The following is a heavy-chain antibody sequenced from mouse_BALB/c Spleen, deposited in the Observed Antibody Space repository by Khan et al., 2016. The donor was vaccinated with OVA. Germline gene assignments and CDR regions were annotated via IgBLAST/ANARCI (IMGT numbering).Heavy chain of an antibody. V-gene: IGHV5-4*02. CDR2: ISDGGSYT. Sequence: EVELVESGGGLVKPGGSLKLSCAASGFTFSDYYMYWVRQTPEKRLEWVATISDGGSYTYYPDSVKGRFTISRDNAKNNLYLQMSRLKSEGTAMYYCARAGYGGFAYWGQGTLVTVSA. D-gene: IGHD1-1*02. CDR1: GFTFSDYY. CDR3: ARAGYGGFAY. J-gene: IGHJ3*01.